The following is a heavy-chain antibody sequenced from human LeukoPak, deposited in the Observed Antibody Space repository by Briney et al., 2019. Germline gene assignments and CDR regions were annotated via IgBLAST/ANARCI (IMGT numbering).Heavy chain of an antibody. CDR3: ARDRGSSSWYYFDY. CDR1: GFTSSSYA. Sequence: GGSLRLSCAASGFTSSSYAMHWVRQAPGKGLEWVAFISYDGSNKYYADSVKGRFTISRDNSKNTLYLQMNSLRAEDTAVYYCARDRGSSSWYYFDYWGQGALVSVSS. J-gene: IGHJ4*02. CDR2: ISYDGSNK. D-gene: IGHD6-13*01. V-gene: IGHV3-30-3*01.